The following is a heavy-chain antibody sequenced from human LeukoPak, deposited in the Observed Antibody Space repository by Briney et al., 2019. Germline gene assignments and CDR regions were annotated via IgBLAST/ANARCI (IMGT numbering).Heavy chain of an antibody. CDR3: ARSLQLWANGRLDY. CDR2: INHSGST. CDR1: GGSFSGYY. Sequence: SETLSLTCAVYGGSFSGYYWSWVRQPPGKGLEWIGEINHSGSTNYNPSLKSRVTISVDTSKNQLSLKLSSVTAADTAVYYCARSLQLWANGRLDYWGQGTLVTVSS. V-gene: IGHV4-34*01. J-gene: IGHJ4*02. D-gene: IGHD5-18*01.